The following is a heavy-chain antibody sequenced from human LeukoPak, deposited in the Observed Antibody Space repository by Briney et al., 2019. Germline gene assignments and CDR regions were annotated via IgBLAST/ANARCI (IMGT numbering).Heavy chain of an antibody. Sequence: PGRSLRLSCAASGFTFSSYGMHWVRQAPGKGLEWVAVIWYDGSNKYYADSVTGRFTISRDNSKNTLYQQMNSLRAEDTAVYYCARDSFRYDSSGYYYGSTPSSDYWGQGTLVTVSS. V-gene: IGHV3-33*01. D-gene: IGHD3-22*01. CDR1: GFTFSSYG. J-gene: IGHJ4*02. CDR2: IWYDGSNK. CDR3: ARDSFRYDSSGYYYGSTPSSDY.